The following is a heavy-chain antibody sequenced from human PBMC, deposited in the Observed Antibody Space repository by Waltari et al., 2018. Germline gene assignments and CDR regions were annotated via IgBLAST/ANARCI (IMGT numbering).Heavy chain of an antibody. V-gene: IGHV4-59*01. CDR2: IYYSGTT. CDR3: ASGGVPAAPRRAFDI. CDR1: GGSMNRYS. D-gene: IGHD2-2*01. Sequence: QVQLQESGPRLVTPSETLSLTCTVSGGSMNRYSWSWIRQPPGKGLEWIGYIYYSGTTNYNPSLKSRVIISVDTSKSQFSLKLSSVTAADTAVYYCASGGVPAAPRRAFDIWGQGTMVTVSS. J-gene: IGHJ3*02.